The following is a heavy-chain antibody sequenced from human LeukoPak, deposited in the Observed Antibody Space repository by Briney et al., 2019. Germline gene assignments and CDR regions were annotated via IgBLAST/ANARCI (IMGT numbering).Heavy chain of an antibody. V-gene: IGHV3-23*01. D-gene: IGHD3-3*01. J-gene: IGHJ2*01. CDR2: INRSGGGT. Sequence: GGSLRLSCAASGFTFSNYAMSWVRQAPGKGLEWVSAINRSGGGTYYADSVKGRFTNPRDISKNTLYLQMNSLRAEDTAVYSCARDSRGDWYFDLWGRGTLVTVSS. CDR1: GFTFSNYA. CDR3: ARDSRGDWYFDL.